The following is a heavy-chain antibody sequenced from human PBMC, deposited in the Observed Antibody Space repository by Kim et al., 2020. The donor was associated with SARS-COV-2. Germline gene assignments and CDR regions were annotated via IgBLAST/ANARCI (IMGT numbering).Heavy chain of an antibody. CDR2: ISTAGTTT. J-gene: IGHJ6*01. V-gene: IGHV3-33*08. D-gene: IGHD3-10*01. Sequence: GGSLRLSCAASGFTFSRYGMHWVRQTPDKGLVWVAVISTAGTTTTYADSVKGRFTISRDDSKNTLYLQMNSLRAEDTAIYYCVRAEEHYNSVYY. CDR3: VRAEEHYNSVYY. CDR1: GFTFSRYG.